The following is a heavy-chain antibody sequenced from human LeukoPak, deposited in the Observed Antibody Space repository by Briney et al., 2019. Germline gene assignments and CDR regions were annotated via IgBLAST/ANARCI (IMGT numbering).Heavy chain of an antibody. CDR2: IYRGGST. J-gene: IGHJ3*02. V-gene: IGHV3-53*01. CDR1: GFSVSDNY. Sequence: GGSLRLSCATSGFSVSDNYMTWVRQGPGKGLEWVSVIYRGGSTYYADSVKGRFTISRDNSKNMVYLQMNSLRVEDTAVYYCARGGAYGSGNHYRGGAFDIWGQGTMVTVSS. CDR3: ARGGAYGSGNHYRGGAFDI. D-gene: IGHD3-10*01.